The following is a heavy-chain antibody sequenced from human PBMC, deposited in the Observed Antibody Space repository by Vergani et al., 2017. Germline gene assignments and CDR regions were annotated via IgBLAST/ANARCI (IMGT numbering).Heavy chain of an antibody. CDR3: AKEEGIAAADYYIDF. CDR1: RFTLSSYG. V-gene: IGHV3-33*06. CDR2: IWYDGSNK. Sequence: QVQLVESGGGVVQPGRSLRLSCAAPRFTLSSYGMHWVRQAPGKGLVWVAVIWYDGSNKHYADSVKGRFTISRDNSKNTLYLQMNSLRAEDTAVYYCAKEEGIAAADYYIDFWGQGTLVTVSS. J-gene: IGHJ4*02. D-gene: IGHD6-13*01.